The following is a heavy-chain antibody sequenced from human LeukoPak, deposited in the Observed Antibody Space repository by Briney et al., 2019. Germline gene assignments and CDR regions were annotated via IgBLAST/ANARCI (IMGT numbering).Heavy chain of an antibody. CDR3: ARFSWLPRGNWFDP. Sequence: SQTLSLTCAISGESVSSNSAAWNWIRQSPSRGLEWLGRTYYRSKWYNDYAVSVKSRITINPDTSKNQFSLQLNSVTPEDTAVYYCARFSWLPRGNWFDPWGQGTLVTVSS. D-gene: IGHD6-19*01. J-gene: IGHJ5*02. CDR1: GESVSSNSAA. CDR2: TYYRSKWYN. V-gene: IGHV6-1*01.